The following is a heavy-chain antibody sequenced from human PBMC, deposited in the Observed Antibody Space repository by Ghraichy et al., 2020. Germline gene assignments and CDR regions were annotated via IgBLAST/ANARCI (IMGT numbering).Heavy chain of an antibody. Sequence: SETLSLTCTVSGGSISSSSYYWGWIRQPPGKGLEWIGSIYYSGSTYYNPSLKSRVTISVDTSKNQFSLKLSSVTAADTAVYYCARLEWELLFIDYWGQGTLVTVSS. CDR1: GGSISSSSYY. CDR3: ARLEWELLFIDY. CDR2: IYYSGST. V-gene: IGHV4-39*01. D-gene: IGHD1-26*01. J-gene: IGHJ4*02.